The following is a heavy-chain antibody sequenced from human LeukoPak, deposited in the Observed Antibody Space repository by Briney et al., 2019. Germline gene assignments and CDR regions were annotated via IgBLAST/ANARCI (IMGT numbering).Heavy chain of an antibody. J-gene: IGHJ4*02. CDR2: IRYDGSNK. D-gene: IGHD3-22*01. CDR3: ARGYSSGYDPFDY. Sequence: GGSLRLSCAASGFTFSSYGMHWVRQAPGKGLEWVAFIRYDGSNKYYADSVKGRFTISRDSAKNSLYLQMNSLRVEDTALYHCARGYSSGYDPFDYWGQGTLVTVSS. V-gene: IGHV3-30*02. CDR1: GFTFSSYG.